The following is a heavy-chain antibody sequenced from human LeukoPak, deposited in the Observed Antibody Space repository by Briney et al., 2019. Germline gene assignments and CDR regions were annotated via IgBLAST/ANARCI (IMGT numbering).Heavy chain of an antibody. CDR1: GYTFTSYD. CDR2: MNPNSGNT. CDR3: AMVRGVIIPRGKDYYYYYGMDV. V-gene: IGHV1-8*01. Sequence: ASVKVSCKASGYTFTSYDINWVRQATGQGLEWMGWMNPNSGNTGYAQKFQGSVTMTRNTSISTAYMELSSLRSEDTAVYYCAMVRGVIIPRGKDYYYYYGMDVWGQGTTVTVSS. J-gene: IGHJ6*02. D-gene: IGHD3-10*01.